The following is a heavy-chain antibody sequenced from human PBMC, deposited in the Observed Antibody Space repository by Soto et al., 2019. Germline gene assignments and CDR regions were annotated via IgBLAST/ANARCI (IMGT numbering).Heavy chain of an antibody. Sequence: ASVKVSCKASGYTFTSYYMHWVRQAPGQELEWMGIINPSGGSTSYAQKFQGRVTMTRDTSTSTVYMELSSLRSEDTAVYYCSYEPKGGMDLCGQGTTVTVSS. V-gene: IGHV1-46*01. CDR3: SYEPKGGMDL. CDR2: INPSGGST. D-gene: IGHD5-12*01. CDR1: GYTFTSYY. J-gene: IGHJ6*02.